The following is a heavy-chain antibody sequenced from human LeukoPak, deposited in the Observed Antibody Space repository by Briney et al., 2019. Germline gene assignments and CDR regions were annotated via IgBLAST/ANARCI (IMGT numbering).Heavy chain of an antibody. J-gene: IGHJ3*02. CDR3: ATRSRSVQTTTWGAFDI. D-gene: IGHD2/OR15-2a*01. Sequence: PSETLSLTCAVYGGSFSGYYWSWIRQPPGKGLEWIGEINHSGSTNYNPSLKSRVTISVDTSKNQFSLNLRSVTAADTAVYYCATRSRSVQTTTWGAFDIWGQGTMVTVSS. CDR2: INHSGST. V-gene: IGHV4-34*01. CDR1: GGSFSGYY.